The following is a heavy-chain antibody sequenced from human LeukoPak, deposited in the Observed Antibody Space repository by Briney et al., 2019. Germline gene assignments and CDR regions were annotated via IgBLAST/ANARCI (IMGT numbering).Heavy chain of an antibody. D-gene: IGHD3-10*01. Sequence: SETLSLTCTVSGGSIRSYYWSWIRQPPGEGLEWIAHIHDSGSTSYNPSLKSRLTMSVDTSKNQFSLTLTSVAAADTAVYYCARHLSVGSYPLDHWGQGTLVTVSS. J-gene: IGHJ4*02. CDR2: IHDSGST. CDR1: GGSIRSYY. V-gene: IGHV4-59*08. CDR3: ARHLSVGSYPLDH.